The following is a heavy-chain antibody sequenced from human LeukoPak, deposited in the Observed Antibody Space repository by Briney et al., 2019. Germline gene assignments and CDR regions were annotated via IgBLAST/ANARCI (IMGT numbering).Heavy chain of an antibody. CDR1: GFTFSSYE. J-gene: IGHJ6*03. CDR2: ISSSGSTI. CDR3: AKAGLKRSIYYYGSGSYGSYYYMDV. Sequence: GGPLRLSCAASGFTFSSYEMNWVRQAPGKGLERVSNISSSGSTIYYADSVKGRFTISRDNAKNSLYLQMNSLRAEDTAVYYCAKAGLKRSIYYYGSGSYGSYYYMDVWGKGTTVTISS. D-gene: IGHD3-10*01. V-gene: IGHV3-48*03.